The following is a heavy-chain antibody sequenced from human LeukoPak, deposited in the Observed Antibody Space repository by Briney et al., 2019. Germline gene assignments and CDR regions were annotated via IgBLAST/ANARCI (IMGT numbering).Heavy chain of an antibody. Sequence: GGSLRLSCAASGFTFTKAWMSWVRQAPGKGLEWVSYIRSSGSPIYYADSVKGRFTISRDNAKNSLYLQMNSLRDEDTAVYYCVRDPDALDYWGQGTPVTVSS. CDR2: IRSSGSPI. CDR1: GFTFTKAW. CDR3: VRDPDALDY. V-gene: IGHV3-48*02. J-gene: IGHJ4*02.